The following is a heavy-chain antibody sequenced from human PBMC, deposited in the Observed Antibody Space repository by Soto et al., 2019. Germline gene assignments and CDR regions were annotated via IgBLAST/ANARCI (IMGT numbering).Heavy chain of an antibody. Sequence: GASVKVSCKVSGYTLTELSMHWVRQAPGKGLEWMGGFDPEDGETIYAQKFQGRVTMTEDTSTDTAYMELSSLRSEDTAVYYCATSGPGIAARSELDYWGQGTLVTVSS. V-gene: IGHV1-24*01. D-gene: IGHD6-6*01. J-gene: IGHJ4*02. CDR2: FDPEDGET. CDR1: GYTLTELS. CDR3: ATSGPGIAARSELDY.